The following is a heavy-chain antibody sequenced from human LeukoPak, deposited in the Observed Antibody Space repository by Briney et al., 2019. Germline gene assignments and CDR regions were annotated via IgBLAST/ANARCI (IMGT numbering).Heavy chain of an antibody. D-gene: IGHD3-22*01. V-gene: IGHV1-18*01. Sequence: ASVKVSCKASGYTFTSYGISWVRQAPGQGREWMGWISAYNGNTNYAQKLQGRVAMTTDTSTSTAYMELRSMRSDDTAVYYCASGVYYDSSGYGDAFDIWGQGTMVTVSS. CDR1: GYTFTSYG. CDR3: ASGVYYDSSGYGDAFDI. CDR2: ISAYNGNT. J-gene: IGHJ3*02.